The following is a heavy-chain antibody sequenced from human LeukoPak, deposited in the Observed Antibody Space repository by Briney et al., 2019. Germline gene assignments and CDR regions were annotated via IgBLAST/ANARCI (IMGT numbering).Heavy chain of an antibody. V-gene: IGHV3-53*01. CDR3: AREGGDGYGGYFDY. Sequence: PGGSLRLSCAASGFTVSSNYMSWVRQAPGKGLEWVSVIYSGGGTYYADSVKGRFTISRDNSKNTLYLQMNSLRAEDTAVYYCAREGGDGYGGYFDYWGQGTLVTVSS. D-gene: IGHD5-24*01. CDR1: GFTVSSNY. CDR2: IYSGGGT. J-gene: IGHJ4*02.